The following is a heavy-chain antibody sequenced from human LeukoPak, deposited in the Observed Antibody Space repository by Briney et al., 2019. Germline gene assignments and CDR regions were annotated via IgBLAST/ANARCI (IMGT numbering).Heavy chain of an antibody. V-gene: IGHV1-2*02. Sequence: ASVKVSCKASGYTFTGYYMHWVRQAPGQGLEWMGWINPNSGGTNYAQKFQGRVTMTRDTSISTAYMELSRLRSDDTAVYYCARAPYYDFWSGSPSFYYMDVWGKGTTATVSS. CDR2: INPNSGGT. D-gene: IGHD3-3*01. CDR3: ARAPYYDFWSGSPSFYYMDV. J-gene: IGHJ6*03. CDR1: GYTFTGYY.